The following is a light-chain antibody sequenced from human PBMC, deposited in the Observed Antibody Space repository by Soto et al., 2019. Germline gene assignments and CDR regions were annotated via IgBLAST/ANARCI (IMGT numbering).Light chain of an antibody. Sequence: NFMLTQPHSVSESPGKTVTISCTRSSGSIVSNYVQWYQQRPGSSPTTVIYEDNQRPSGVPDRFSGSIDSSSNSASLSISGLKTEDEADYYCQSYDSYNWVFGGGTKLTVL. CDR1: SGSIVSNY. CDR3: QSYDSYNWV. CDR2: EDN. J-gene: IGLJ3*02. V-gene: IGLV6-57*01.